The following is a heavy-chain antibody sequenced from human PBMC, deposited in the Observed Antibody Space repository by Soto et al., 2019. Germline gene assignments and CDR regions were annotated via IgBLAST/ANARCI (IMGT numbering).Heavy chain of an antibody. J-gene: IGHJ4*02. Sequence: TSETLSLTCTVSGGSISSGDYYWSWIRQPPGKGLEWIGYIYYSGSTYYNPSLKSRVTISVDTSKNQFSLRLSSVTAADTAVYYCARGSYCGGDCFDYWGQGTLVTVSS. CDR1: GGSISSGDYY. V-gene: IGHV4-30-4*01. CDR3: ARGSYCGGDCFDY. CDR2: IYYSGST. D-gene: IGHD2-21*01.